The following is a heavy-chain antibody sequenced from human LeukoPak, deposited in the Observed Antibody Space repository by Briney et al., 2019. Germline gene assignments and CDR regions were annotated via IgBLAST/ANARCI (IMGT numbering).Heavy chain of an antibody. CDR3: ASQEVGGRYYFDY. V-gene: IGHV1-69*06. Sequence: ASVKVSCKASGGTLSSYAISWVRQAPGQGLEWLGGIIPIFGTANYAQKFQGRVTITADKSTSTAYMELSSLRSEDTAVYYCASQEVGGRYYFDYWGQGTLVTVSS. D-gene: IGHD3-16*01. J-gene: IGHJ4*02. CDR1: GGTLSSYA. CDR2: IIPIFGTA.